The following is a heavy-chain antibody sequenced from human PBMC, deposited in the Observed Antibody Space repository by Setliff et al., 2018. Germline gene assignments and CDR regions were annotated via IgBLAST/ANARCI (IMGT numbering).Heavy chain of an antibody. CDR3: AKDASYYDILTGANYLDT. CDR1: GFAFTSYH. CDR2: VNSGVST. J-gene: IGHJ4*02. Sequence: GGSLRLSCVTSGFAFTSYHMTWVRQAPGKGLEWVASVNSGVSTYYADSVKGRFTISRDNSNLYLQMNNLRAEDTAFYFCAKDASYYDILTGANYLDTWGRGTLVTVSS. V-gene: IGHV3-23*01. D-gene: IGHD3-9*01.